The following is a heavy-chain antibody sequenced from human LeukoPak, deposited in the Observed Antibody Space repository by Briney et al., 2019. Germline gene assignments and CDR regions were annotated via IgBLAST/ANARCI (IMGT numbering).Heavy chain of an antibody. J-gene: IGHJ2*01. D-gene: IGHD1-1*01. Sequence: GESLKISCQGFGGSFTKYWIGWVRHVPGEGLEWMGIISPADSSTRYSPSFQGQVTLSVDKSIDSAYLQWSDLQASDTAMYYADGGALERGAAGRYFDLWGRGTLVTVSS. CDR3: DGGALERGAAGRYFDL. V-gene: IGHV5-51*01. CDR2: ISPADSST. CDR1: GGSFTKYW.